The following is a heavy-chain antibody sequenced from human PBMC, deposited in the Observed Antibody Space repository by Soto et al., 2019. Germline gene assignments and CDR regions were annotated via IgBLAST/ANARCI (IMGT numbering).Heavy chain of an antibody. CDR1: GYTFTNFH. CDR3: ARRADSGSFWDFFAH. Sequence: GASVKVSCKASGYTFTNFHMHWARQAPGQGPEWMGIINPTDGSTTYEQRFRGRVTMTRDMSTSTFYMELSSLTSEDTAVYYCARRADSGSFWDFFAHWGQGALVTVS. V-gene: IGHV1-46*01. CDR2: INPTDGST. J-gene: IGHJ4*02. D-gene: IGHD1-26*01.